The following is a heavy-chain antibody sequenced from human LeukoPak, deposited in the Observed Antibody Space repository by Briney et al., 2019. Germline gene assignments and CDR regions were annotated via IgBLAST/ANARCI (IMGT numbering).Heavy chain of an antibody. Sequence: GGSLRLSCAASEFSVGSNYMTWVRQAPGKGLEWVSYISSSGSTIYYADSVKGRLTISRDNAKNSLYLQMNSLRAEDTAVYYCARSARLMKGVVEVTALDDWGQGTLVTVSS. V-gene: IGHV3-48*03. CDR2: ISSSGSTI. J-gene: IGHJ4*02. CDR1: EFSVGSNY. CDR3: ARSARLMKGVVEVTALDD. D-gene: IGHD3-3*01.